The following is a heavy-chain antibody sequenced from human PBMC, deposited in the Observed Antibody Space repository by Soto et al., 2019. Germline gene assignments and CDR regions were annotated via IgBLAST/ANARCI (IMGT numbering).Heavy chain of an antibody. V-gene: IGHV4-59*12. CDR1: GGSISSYY. Sequence: SETLSLTCTVSGGSISSYYWSWIRQPPGKGLEWIGYIYYSGSTNYNPSLKSRVTISVDTSKNQFSLKLSSVTAADTAVYYCARYCSSTSCYGGVFDYWGQGTLVTVSS. D-gene: IGHD2-2*01. CDR2: IYYSGST. J-gene: IGHJ4*02. CDR3: ARYCSSTSCYGGVFDY.